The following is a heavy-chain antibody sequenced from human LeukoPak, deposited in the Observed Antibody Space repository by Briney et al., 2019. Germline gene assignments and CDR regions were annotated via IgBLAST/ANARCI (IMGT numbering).Heavy chain of an antibody. J-gene: IGHJ4*02. D-gene: IGHD1-20*01. CDR3: AKVREEYLEPHFYFDC. CDR2: ISGSDSNT. Sequence: PGGSLRLSCAASGFTFSSNGMSWVRQAPGKGLEWVSGISGSDSNTYYTDSVKGRFTISRDKSKNTLYLQMSSLGAEDTAIYYCAKVREEYLEPHFYFDCWGQGTLATVSS. CDR1: GFTFSSNG. V-gene: IGHV3-23*01.